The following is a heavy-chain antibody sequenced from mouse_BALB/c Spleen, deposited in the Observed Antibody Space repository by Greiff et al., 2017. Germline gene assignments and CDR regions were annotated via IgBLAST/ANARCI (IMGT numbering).Heavy chain of an antibody. D-gene: IGHD1-1*01. CDR3: APYYGSRTGFAY. Sequence: DVKLVESGPGLVKPSQSLSLTCSVTGYSITSGYYWNWIRQFPGNKLEWMGYISYDGSNNYNPSLKNRISITRDTSKNQFFLKLNSVTTEDTATYYCAPYYGSRTGFAYWGQGTLVTVSA. J-gene: IGHJ3*01. CDR1: GYSITSGYY. V-gene: IGHV3-6*02. CDR2: ISYDGSN.